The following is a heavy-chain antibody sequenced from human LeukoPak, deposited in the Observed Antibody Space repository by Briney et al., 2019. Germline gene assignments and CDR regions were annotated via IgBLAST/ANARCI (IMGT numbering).Heavy chain of an antibody. V-gene: IGHV3-48*01. CDR2: ISSSSSTT. CDR1: GFTFSSYS. CDR3: ARGGYCSSTSCYSWFDP. J-gene: IGHJ5*02. Sequence: GGSLRLSCAASGFTFSSYSMNWVRQAPGKGLEWVSYISSSSSTTYYADSVKGRFTISRDNAKNSLYLQMNSLRAEDTAVYYCARGGYCSSTSCYSWFDPWGQGTLVTVSS. D-gene: IGHD2-2*01.